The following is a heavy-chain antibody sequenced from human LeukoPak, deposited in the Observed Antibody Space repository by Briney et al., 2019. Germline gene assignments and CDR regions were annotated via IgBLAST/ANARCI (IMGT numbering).Heavy chain of an antibody. CDR1: GVSISSSY. J-gene: IGHJ4*02. Sequence: SETLPLTCVVSGVSISSSYWSWIRQPPGKGLEWIGYIFYSGSTHSNPSLRSRVTISMDTSNNQFSLKLTSVTAADTAVYYCARHRAYYDSGPFDYWGQGSLVTVSS. CDR2: IFYSGST. V-gene: IGHV4-59*08. D-gene: IGHD3-16*01. CDR3: ARHRAYYDSGPFDY.